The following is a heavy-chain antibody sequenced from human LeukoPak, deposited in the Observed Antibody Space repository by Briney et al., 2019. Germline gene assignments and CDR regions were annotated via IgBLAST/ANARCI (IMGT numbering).Heavy chain of an antibody. CDR1: GFTFSDYY. J-gene: IGHJ3*01. CDR2: INGGGDAT. Sequence: GRSLRLSCAASGFTFSDYYISWIRQAPGKGQEWVSAINGGGDATEYADSVKGRFTISRDNSKNTLYLQLNSLRPEDTAVYYCARCTASCYANAFDVWGQGTLLTVSS. CDR3: ARCTASCYANAFDV. D-gene: IGHD2-2*01. V-gene: IGHV3-23*01.